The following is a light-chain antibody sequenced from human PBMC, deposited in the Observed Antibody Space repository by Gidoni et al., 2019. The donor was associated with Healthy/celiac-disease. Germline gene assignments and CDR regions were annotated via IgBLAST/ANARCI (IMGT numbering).Light chain of an antibody. CDR3: QSYASSLSVL. V-gene: IGLV1-40*01. CDR1: SSNIGAGYD. Sequence: SVLTQPPSVAGATGQRVTISCTGSSSNIGAGYDVHWYQQLPGTAPKLLIYGTSNRPSGVPDRFSGSKSGTSASLAISGLQAEDEADYYCQSYASSLSVLFGGGTKLTVL. CDR2: GTS. J-gene: IGLJ2*01.